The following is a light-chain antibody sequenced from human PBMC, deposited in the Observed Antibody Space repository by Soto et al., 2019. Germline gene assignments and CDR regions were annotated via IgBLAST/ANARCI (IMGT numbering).Light chain of an antibody. V-gene: IGKV1-39*01. CDR1: QSISSY. Sequence: DIQMTQSPSSLSASVGDRVTITCRASQSISSYLNWYQQKPGKAPKLLIYAASSLQSGVPSRFSGSGSGIDFSLNISSLQPEDLPTYYCQNSYSTPRFTFGPGTKVDIK. CDR3: QNSYSTPRFT. CDR2: AAS. J-gene: IGKJ3*01.